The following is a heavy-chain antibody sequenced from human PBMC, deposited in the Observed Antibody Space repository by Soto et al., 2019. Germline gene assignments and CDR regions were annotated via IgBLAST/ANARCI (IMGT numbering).Heavy chain of an antibody. CDR1: GGSFSGYY. D-gene: IGHD2-15*01. J-gene: IGHJ4*02. CDR3: ARGSKGGLGRPLDY. V-gene: IGHV4-34*01. Sequence: SETLSLTCAVYGGSFSGYYWSWIRQPPGKGLEWIGEINHSGSTNYNPSHKSRVTISVDTSKNQFSLKLSSVTAADTAVYYCARGSKGGLGRPLDYWGQGTLVTVSS. CDR2: INHSGST.